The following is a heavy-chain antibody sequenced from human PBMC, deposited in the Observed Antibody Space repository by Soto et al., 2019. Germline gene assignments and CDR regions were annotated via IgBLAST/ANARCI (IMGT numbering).Heavy chain of an antibody. CDR1: GFTFDDYT. D-gene: IGHD3-22*01. V-gene: IGHV3-43*01. Sequence: GGSLRLSCAASGFTFDDYTMHWVRQAPGKGLEWVSLISWDGGSTYYADSVKGRFTISRDNSKNSLYLQMNSLRTEDTALYYCAKGSVIEERYDSSGYYDYWGQGTLVTVSS. CDR3: AKGSVIEERYDSSGYYDY. CDR2: ISWDGGST. J-gene: IGHJ4*02.